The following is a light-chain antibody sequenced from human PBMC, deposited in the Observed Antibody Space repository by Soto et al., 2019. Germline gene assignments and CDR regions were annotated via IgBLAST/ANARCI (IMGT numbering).Light chain of an antibody. CDR3: SSCADNNIYG. CDR2: EVN. V-gene: IGLV2-8*02. J-gene: IGLJ1*01. CDR1: SSDVGGYNC. Sequence: QSALTQPPSASRSPGQSVTISCTGTSSDVGGYNCVSWYQQHPGKVPKLMISEVNKRPSGVPDRFSGSKSGNTASLTVSGLQAEDEADYYCSSCADNNIYGFGTGTKLTVL.